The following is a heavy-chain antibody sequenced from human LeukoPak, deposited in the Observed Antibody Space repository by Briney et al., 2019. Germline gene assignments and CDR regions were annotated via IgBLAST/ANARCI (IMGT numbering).Heavy chain of an antibody. D-gene: IGHD3-9*01. Sequence: GGSLRLSCAASGFTFSDYYMSWVRQAPGKGLEWVSVIYSGGSTYYADSVKGRFTISRDNSKNTLYLQMNSLRAEDTAVYYCAGYYDILTGDDAFDIWGQGTMVTVSS. J-gene: IGHJ3*02. CDR2: IYSGGST. CDR1: GFTFSDYY. CDR3: AGYYDILTGDDAFDI. V-gene: IGHV3-53*01.